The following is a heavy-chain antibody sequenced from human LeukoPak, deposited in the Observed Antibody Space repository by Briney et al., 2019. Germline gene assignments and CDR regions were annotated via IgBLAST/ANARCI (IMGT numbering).Heavy chain of an antibody. Sequence: GGSLRLSCEASGFTFSSYSMNWVRQAPGKGLEWISYISRSSSTVHYADSVKGRFTISRDNAKNSLHLQLNSLRAEDTAMYYCARQNDFWRGYYDYWARESWSASRQ. V-gene: IGHV3-48*01. CDR2: ISRSSSTV. CDR1: GFTFSSYS. CDR3: ARQNDFWRGYYDY. J-gene: IGHJ4*02. D-gene: IGHD3-3*01.